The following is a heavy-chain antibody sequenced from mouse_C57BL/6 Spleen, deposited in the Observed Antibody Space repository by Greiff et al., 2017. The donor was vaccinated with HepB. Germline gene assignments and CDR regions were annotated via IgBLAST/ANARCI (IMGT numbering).Heavy chain of an antibody. Sequence: QVQLKESGAEPAKPGASVKLSCKASGYTFTSYRMHWVKQRPGQGLEWIGYINPSSGYTKYNQKFKDKATLTADKSSSTAYMQLSSLTYEDSAVYYCARSGSNYRYFDYWGQGTTLTVSS. D-gene: IGHD2-5*01. CDR3: ARSGSNYRYFDY. CDR2: INPSSGYT. CDR1: GYTFTSYR. V-gene: IGHV1-7*01. J-gene: IGHJ2*01.